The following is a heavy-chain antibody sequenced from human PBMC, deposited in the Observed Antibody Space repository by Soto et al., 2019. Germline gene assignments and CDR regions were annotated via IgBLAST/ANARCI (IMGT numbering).Heavy chain of an antibody. CDR2: IYPGDSDT. D-gene: IGHD3-22*01. Sequence: GESLKVYGNVSGKALTSFWVVWLLQMPGRGLEWMGNIYPGDSDTRYTPPFQGQVTISADKSTNTAYLQWHSLQASDTALYYCAKQDDRGALEIWGQGTKVTVSS. CDR1: GKALTSFW. V-gene: IGHV5-51*01. CDR3: AKQDDRGALEI. J-gene: IGHJ3*02.